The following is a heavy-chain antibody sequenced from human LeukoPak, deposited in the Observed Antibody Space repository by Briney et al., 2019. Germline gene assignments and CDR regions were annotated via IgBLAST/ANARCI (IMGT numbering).Heavy chain of an antibody. CDR1: GGSISGTNW. J-gene: IGHJ4*02. D-gene: IGHD1-26*01. Sequence: SETLSLTCGVSGGSISGTNWWSWVRRPPGQGLEWIGEISLAGQTNYNPSLNGRVTMSLDKSSNQLSLHLTSVTAADTATYFCSRESGPFCPFGYWGQGTLVIVSS. CDR3: SRESGPFCPFGY. CDR2: ISLAGQT. V-gene: IGHV4/OR15-8*02.